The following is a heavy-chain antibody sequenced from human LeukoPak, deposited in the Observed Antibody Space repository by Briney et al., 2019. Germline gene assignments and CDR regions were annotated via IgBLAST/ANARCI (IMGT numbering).Heavy chain of an antibody. D-gene: IGHD3-22*01. J-gene: IGHJ3*02. V-gene: IGHV1-2*02. CDR1: GYTFTGYY. Sequence: ATVKVSCKASGYTFTGYYMHWVRQAPGQGLEWMGWINPNSGGTNYAQKFQGRVTMTRDTSISTAYMELSRLRSDGTAVYYCARDRADNFDSSGYYPDAFDIWGQGTMVTVS. CDR3: ARDRADNFDSSGYYPDAFDI. CDR2: INPNSGGT.